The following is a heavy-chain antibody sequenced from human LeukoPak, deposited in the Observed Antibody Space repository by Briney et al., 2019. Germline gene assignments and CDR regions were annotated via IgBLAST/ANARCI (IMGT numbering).Heavy chain of an antibody. J-gene: IGHJ4*02. V-gene: IGHV1-18*01. CDR1: GGTFSSYA. D-gene: IGHD3-22*01. Sequence: ASVKVSCKASGGTFSSYAISWVRQAPGQGLEWMGWISAYNGNTNYTQKLQGRVTMTTDTSTSTAYMELRSLRSDDTAVYYCASFRYYYDSSGFPPLDYWGQGTLVTVSS. CDR2: ISAYNGNT. CDR3: ASFRYYYDSSGFPPLDY.